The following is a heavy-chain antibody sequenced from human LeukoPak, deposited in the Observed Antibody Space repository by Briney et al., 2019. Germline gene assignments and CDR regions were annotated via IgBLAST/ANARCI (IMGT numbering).Heavy chain of an antibody. CDR1: GFTFSSYA. Sequence: GRSLRLSCAASGFTFSSYAMHWVRQAPGKGLEWVAVISYDGSNKYYADSVKGRFSISRDNSKNTLYLQMNSLRAEDTAVYYCARDRGYDLFDYYYMDVWGKGTTVTVSS. CDR3: ARDRGYDLFDYYYMDV. D-gene: IGHD5-12*01. V-gene: IGHV3-30*01. J-gene: IGHJ6*03. CDR2: ISYDGSNK.